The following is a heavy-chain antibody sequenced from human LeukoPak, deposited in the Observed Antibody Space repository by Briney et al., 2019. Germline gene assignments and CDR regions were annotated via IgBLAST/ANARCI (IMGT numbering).Heavy chain of an antibody. Sequence: SETLSLTCTVSGGSISTYYWSWIRQPPGKGLEWLGTICSGGSTYSTYNPSLRSRVTISVDTSRNQFSLKLSSLTAADTAVYYCARDLNFGSQTGPDAFDIWGQGTMVTVSS. CDR2: ICSGGSTYS. CDR3: ARDLNFGSQTGPDAFDI. CDR1: GGSISTYY. D-gene: IGHD1-26*01. J-gene: IGHJ3*02. V-gene: IGHV4-59*12.